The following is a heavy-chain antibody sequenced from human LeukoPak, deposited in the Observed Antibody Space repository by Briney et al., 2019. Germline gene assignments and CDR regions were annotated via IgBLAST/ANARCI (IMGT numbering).Heavy chain of an antibody. V-gene: IGHV4-59*11. Sequence: SETLSLTCVVSGGSLSTHHWSWIRQSPGRGLEWIGYISDSGSTNYNPSLKSRVTISVDTSKNQFSLMLSSVTAADTAVYYCARVYYDSGSSYYFDYWGQGTLVIVSS. CDR1: GGSLSTHH. D-gene: IGHD3-10*01. J-gene: IGHJ4*02. CDR3: ARVYYDSGSSYYFDY. CDR2: ISDSGST.